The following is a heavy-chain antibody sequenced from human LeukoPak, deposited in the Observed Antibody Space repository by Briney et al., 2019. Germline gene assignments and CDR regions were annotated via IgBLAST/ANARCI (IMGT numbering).Heavy chain of an antibody. Sequence: PSETLSLTCTVSGDSISTLLYYWAWIRQSPGKGPEWIGSVHYSGTTYYNSALQSRVTLSEDTSNNQFSLTLSSVTAADTAIYYCARHKLNKILNWFDPWGQGILVTVSS. CDR2: VHYSGTT. CDR1: GDSISTLLYY. CDR3: ARHKLNKILNWFDP. V-gene: IGHV4-39*01. J-gene: IGHJ5*02. D-gene: IGHD2-15*01.